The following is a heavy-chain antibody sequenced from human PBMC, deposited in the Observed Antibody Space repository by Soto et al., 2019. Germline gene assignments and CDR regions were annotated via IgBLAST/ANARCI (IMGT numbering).Heavy chain of an antibody. CDR2: ICNSGSTK. CDR3: AKDTIAVAPTFDY. CDR1: GFTFSSYS. J-gene: IGHJ4*02. D-gene: IGHD6-19*01. Sequence: GGSLRLSCAASGFTFSSYSMNWVRQAPGKGLEWVAVICNSGSTKYYADSVKGRFTISRDNSKNTLYLQMNSLRAEDTAVYYCAKDTIAVAPTFDYWGQGTLVTVSS. V-gene: IGHV3-30*18.